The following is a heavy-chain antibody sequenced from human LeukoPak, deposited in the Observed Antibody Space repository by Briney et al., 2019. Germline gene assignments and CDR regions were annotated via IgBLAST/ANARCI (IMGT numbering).Heavy chain of an antibody. CDR2: FHNSGTS. CDR1: DDSISNYY. Sequence: KPSETLSLTCTVSDDSISNYYRGWLRQPPGKGLEWIGYFHNSGTSTYNPSLKSRVTISADTSKNQFSLKLNSLTTADTAVYYCTRGAGWLIDYWGQGILVTASS. V-gene: IGHV4-59*01. D-gene: IGHD3-16*01. CDR3: TRGAGWLIDY. J-gene: IGHJ4*02.